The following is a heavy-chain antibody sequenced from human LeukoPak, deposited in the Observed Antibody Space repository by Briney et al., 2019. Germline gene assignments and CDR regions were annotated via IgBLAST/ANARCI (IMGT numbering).Heavy chain of an antibody. V-gene: IGHV1-46*01. CDR3: AREEDGGYFDY. J-gene: IGHJ4*02. CDR1: GYTFTIYY. CDR2: INPSGGNT. D-gene: IGHD2-15*01. Sequence: ASVKASCKASGYTFTIYYIHWVRQAPGQGLEWMGIINPSGGNTNYARKFQGRVTMTRDTSTSTVYMELSSLRSEDTAMYYCAREEDGGYFDYWGQGNVVTVSS.